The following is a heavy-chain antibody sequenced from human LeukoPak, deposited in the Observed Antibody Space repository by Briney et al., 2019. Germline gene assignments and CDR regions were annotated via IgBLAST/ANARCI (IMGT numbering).Heavy chain of an antibody. D-gene: IGHD3-10*01. Sequence: SETLSLTCTVSGGSISSYYWSWIRQPPGKGLEWIGYIYYSGSTNYNPSLKSRVTISVDTSKNQFSLKLSSVTAADTAVYYCARHPFLGKGFDYWGQGTLVTVSS. V-gene: IGHV4-59*08. J-gene: IGHJ4*02. CDR2: IYYSGST. CDR3: ARHPFLGKGFDY. CDR1: GGSISSYY.